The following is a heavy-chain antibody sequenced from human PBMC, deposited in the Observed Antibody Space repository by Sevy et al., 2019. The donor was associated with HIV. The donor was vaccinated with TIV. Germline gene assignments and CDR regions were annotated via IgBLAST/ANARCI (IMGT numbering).Heavy chain of an antibody. D-gene: IGHD3-22*01. CDR3: ATLGPITMIVVAGRDDAFDI. V-gene: IGHV5-51*03. Sequence: GRSLKISCKGSGYSFTSYWIGWVRQMPGKGLEWMGIIYPGDSDTRYSPSFQGQVTISADKSISTAYLQWSSLKASDTDMYYCATLGPITMIVVAGRDDAFDIWDQGTMVTVSS. J-gene: IGHJ3*02. CDR1: GYSFTSYW. CDR2: IYPGDSDT.